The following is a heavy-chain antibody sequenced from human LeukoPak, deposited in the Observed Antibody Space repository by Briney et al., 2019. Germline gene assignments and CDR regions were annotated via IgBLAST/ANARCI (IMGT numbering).Heavy chain of an antibody. CDR1: GFTFSNYD. J-gene: IGHJ4*02. D-gene: IGHD3-10*02. Sequence: GSLRLSCAASGFTFSNYDMTWVRRAPGKGLEWVSSIRPSGGDTFYADSLKGRFTISRDNSKNTLYLQMNSLRAEDTAVLYCARESGAAKIGQMLNYWGQGTLVTVSS. CDR3: ARESGAAKIGQMLNY. V-gene: IGHV3-23*01. CDR2: IRPSGGDT.